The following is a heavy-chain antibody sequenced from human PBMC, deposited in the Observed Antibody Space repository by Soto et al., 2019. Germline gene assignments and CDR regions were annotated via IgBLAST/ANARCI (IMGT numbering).Heavy chain of an antibody. CDR3: AREEILVAYNWFDP. CDR1: GDSVSSNSAA. CDR2: TYYRSKWYN. Sequence: PSQTLSLTCAISGDSVSSNSAAWNWIRQSPSRGLEWLGRTYYRSKWYNDYAVSVKSRITIIPDTSKNHFSLQVNSVTPEDTAVYYCAREEILVAYNWFDPWGQGTLVTFSS. V-gene: IGHV6-1*01. J-gene: IGHJ5*02. D-gene: IGHD1-26*01.